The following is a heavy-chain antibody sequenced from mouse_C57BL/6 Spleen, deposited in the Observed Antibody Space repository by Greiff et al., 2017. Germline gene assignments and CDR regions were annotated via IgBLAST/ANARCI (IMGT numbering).Heavy chain of an antibody. CDR1: GYTFTSYW. CDR2: LDPSDSYT. CDR3: ARSGSAQATSAMDY. D-gene: IGHD3-2*02. V-gene: IGHV1-50*01. J-gene: IGHJ4*01. Sequence: QVQLQQPGAELVKPGASVKLSCKASGYTFTSYWMQWVKQRPGQGLEWIGELDPSDSYTNYNQKFKGKATLTVDTSSSTAYMQLSSLTAEDSAVYYCARSGSAQATSAMDYWGQGTSVTVSS.